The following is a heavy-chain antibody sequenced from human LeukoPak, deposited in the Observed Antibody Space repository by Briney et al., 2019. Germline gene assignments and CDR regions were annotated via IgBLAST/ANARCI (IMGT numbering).Heavy chain of an antibody. J-gene: IGHJ4*02. D-gene: IGHD3-10*01. V-gene: IGHV3-23*01. CDR2: ISERGGST. CDR1: GISLTNYV. Sequence: PGGSLRLSCVVSGISLTNYVMTWVRQAPGEGLEWVSYISERGGSTSYADSVKGRFTISRDTSLNTLYLQMTSLRAEDTAVYFCAKRGIVIRGILVIGYHQEAYHYDYWGQGVLVTVSS. CDR3: AKRGIVIRGILVIGYHQEAYHYDY.